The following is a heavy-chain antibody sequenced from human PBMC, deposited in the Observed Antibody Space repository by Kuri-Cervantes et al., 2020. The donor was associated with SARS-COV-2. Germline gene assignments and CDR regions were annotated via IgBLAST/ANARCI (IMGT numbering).Heavy chain of an antibody. D-gene: IGHD2-2*01. J-gene: IGHJ4*02. CDR3: ARGRGALGYCSSTSCYRGWYFDY. V-gene: IGHV4-34*01. Sequence: SQTLSLSRAVSGGSFSGSYRSWIRQPPGKGLEWSGEINHSGSTNYNPSLKSRVTISVDTSKNQFSLKLSSVTAADTAVYYCARGRGALGYCSSTSCYRGWYFDYWGQGTLVTVSS. CDR2: INHSGST. CDR1: GGSFSGSY.